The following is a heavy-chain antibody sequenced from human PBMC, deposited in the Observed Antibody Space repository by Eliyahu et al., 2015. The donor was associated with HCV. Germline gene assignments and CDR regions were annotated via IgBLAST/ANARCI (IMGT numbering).Heavy chain of an antibody. D-gene: IGHD3-16*01. CDR3: ARGMGEFHYYYYYGMDI. V-gene: IGHV3-30-3*01. Sequence: QMLLVESGGGVVQPGGSLRLSCAASGFTFSSYAMHWVRQAPGEGLEWVAAISYDGSNKYYPVSVKGRFTISRDNSNDTLFLLMDSLKSGDTAVYYCARGMGEFHYYYYYGMDIWGQGTTVAVSS. CDR2: ISYDGSNK. CDR1: GFTFSSYA. J-gene: IGHJ6*02.